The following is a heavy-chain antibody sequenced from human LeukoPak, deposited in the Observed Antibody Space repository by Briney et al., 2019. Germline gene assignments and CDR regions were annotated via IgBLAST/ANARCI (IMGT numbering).Heavy chain of an antibody. D-gene: IGHD6-19*01. CDR3: ATDLRYSSGWYFFY. CDR1: GYTFTSYG. J-gene: IGHJ4*02. V-gene: IGHV1-18*01. Sequence: ASVKVSCKASGYTFTSYGISWVRQAPGQGLEWMGWISAYNGNTNYAQKLQGRVTMTEDTSTDTAYMELSSLRSEDTAVYCCATDLRYSSGWYFFYWGQGTLVTVSS. CDR2: ISAYNGNT.